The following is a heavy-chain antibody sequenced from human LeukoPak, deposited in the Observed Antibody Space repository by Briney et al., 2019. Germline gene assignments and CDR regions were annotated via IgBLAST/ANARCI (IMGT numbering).Heavy chain of an antibody. J-gene: IGHJ3*02. V-gene: IGHV1-2*02. CDR1: GYTFTGYY. D-gene: IGHD6-19*01. CDR3: ARDGGSNSGWVYAFDI. Sequence: ASVKVSCKASGYTFTGYYMHWVRQAPGQGLEWMGWINPNSGGTNYAQKFQGRVTMTRDTSISTAYMELSRLRSDDTAVYYCARDGGSNSGWVYAFDIWGQGTMVTVSS. CDR2: INPNSGGT.